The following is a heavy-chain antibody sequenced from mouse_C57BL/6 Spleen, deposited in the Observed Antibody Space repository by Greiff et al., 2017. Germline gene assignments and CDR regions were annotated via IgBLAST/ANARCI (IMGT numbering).Heavy chain of an antibody. CDR2: IYPGSGNT. CDR3: ARDGSSYDY. CDR1: GYSFTSYY. V-gene: IGHV1-66*01. J-gene: IGHJ4*01. D-gene: IGHD1-1*01. Sequence: LVESGPELVKPGASVKISCKASGYSFTSYYIHWVKQRPGQGLEWIGWIYPGSGNTKYNEKFKGKATLTADTSSSTAYMQLSSLTSEDSAVYYCARDGSSYDYWGQGTSVTVSS.